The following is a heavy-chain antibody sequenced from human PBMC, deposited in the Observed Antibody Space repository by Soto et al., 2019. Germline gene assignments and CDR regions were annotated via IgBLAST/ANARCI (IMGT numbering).Heavy chain of an antibody. J-gene: IGHJ6*02. Sequence: PSETLSLTSTVSGGSISSGDYYWSWIRQPPGKGLDGLGYIYYSGRTYYNPPLNSRVTISVDTSKNQFSLKLSSVTAADTAVYYCARVNYYDPHGMDFWGQGTTVTV. D-gene: IGHD3-22*01. CDR1: GGSISSGDYY. CDR2: IYYSGRT. V-gene: IGHV4-30-4*01. CDR3: ARVNYYDPHGMDF.